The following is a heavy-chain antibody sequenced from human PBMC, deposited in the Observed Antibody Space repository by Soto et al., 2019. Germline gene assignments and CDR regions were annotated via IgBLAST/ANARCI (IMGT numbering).Heavy chain of an antibody. J-gene: IGHJ3*02. CDR1: GGSISSGGYY. CDR2: IYYSGST. CDR3: ASRSWELLAHDAFDI. V-gene: IGHV4-31*03. D-gene: IGHD1-26*01. Sequence: SETLSLTCTVSGGSISSGGYYWSWIRQHPGKGLEWIGYIYYSGSTYYNPSLKSRVTISVDTSKNQFSLKLSSVTAADTAVYYCASRSWELLAHDAFDIWGQGTMVT.